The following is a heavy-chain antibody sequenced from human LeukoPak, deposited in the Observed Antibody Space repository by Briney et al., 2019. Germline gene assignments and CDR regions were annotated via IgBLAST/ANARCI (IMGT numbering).Heavy chain of an antibody. CDR3: AKDPPAALITIFGVTTGWFDP. D-gene: IGHD3-3*01. CDR1: GFTFSSYV. Sequence: GGSLRLSCAASGFTFSSYVMSWVRQAPGKGLEWVSGISGSGGSTYYADSVKGRFTISRDYSKNTLYLQMNSLRAEDTAVYYCAKDPPAALITIFGVTTGWFDPWGQGTLVTVSS. V-gene: IGHV3-23*01. CDR2: ISGSGGST. J-gene: IGHJ5*02.